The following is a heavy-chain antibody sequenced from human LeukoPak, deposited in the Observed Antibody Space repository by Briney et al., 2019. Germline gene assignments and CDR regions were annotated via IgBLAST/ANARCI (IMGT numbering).Heavy chain of an antibody. J-gene: IGHJ5*02. V-gene: IGHV3-11*01. CDR2: ISSSGSTI. Sequence: GESLRLSCAASGFTFSDYYMSWIRQAPGKGLEWVSYISSSGSTIYYADSVKGRFTISRDNAKNSLYLQMNSLRAEDTAVYYCAREYSSGWYDLWGQGTLVTVSS. CDR3: AREYSSGWYDL. D-gene: IGHD6-19*01. CDR1: GFTFSDYY.